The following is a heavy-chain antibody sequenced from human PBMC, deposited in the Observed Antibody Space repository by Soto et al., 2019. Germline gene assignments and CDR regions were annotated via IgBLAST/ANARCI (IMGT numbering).Heavy chain of an antibody. CDR3: ARLHYGDKRAFDI. V-gene: IGHV4-59*08. D-gene: IGHD4-17*01. CDR1: AGSISSYY. CDR2: IYYSGST. J-gene: IGHJ3*02. Sequence: QVQLQESGPGLVKPSETLSLTCTVSAGSISSYYWSWIRQPPGKGLEWIGYIYYSGSTNYNPSLKGRVTVSGDPSKNQVSLKLSSVTAADTAVYYCARLHYGDKRAFDIWGQGTMVAVSS.